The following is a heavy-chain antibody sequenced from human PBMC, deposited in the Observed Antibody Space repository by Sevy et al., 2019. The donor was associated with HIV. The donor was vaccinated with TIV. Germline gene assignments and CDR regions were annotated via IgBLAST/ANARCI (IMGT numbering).Heavy chain of an antibody. V-gene: IGHV1-18*04. CDR1: GYTFTSYG. D-gene: IGHD1-26*01. CDR2: IISYNGNT. CDR3: ACVGVGTPSRVAFDI. J-gene: IGHJ3*02. Sequence: ASVKVSCKASGYTFTSYGISWVRQAPGQGLEWMGWIISYNGNTNYAQKLQGRVTMTTDTSNGSAYMELRRLRSEDTAVYYCACVGVGTPSRVAFDIWGQGTMVTVSS.